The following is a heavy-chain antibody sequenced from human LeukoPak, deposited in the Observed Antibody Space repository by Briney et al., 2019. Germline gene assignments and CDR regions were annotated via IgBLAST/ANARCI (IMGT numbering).Heavy chain of an antibody. V-gene: IGHV1-18*01. J-gene: IGHJ5*02. CDR3: ARAYCGGDCYSNWFDP. CDR2: ISAYNGNT. D-gene: IGHD2-21*02. CDR1: GYTFTSYG. Sequence: ASVKVSCKASGYTFTSYGISWVRQAPGQGLEWVGWISAYNGNTNYAQKLQGRVTMTTDTSTSTAYMELRSLRSDDTAVYYCARAYCGGDCYSNWFDPWGQGTLVTVSS.